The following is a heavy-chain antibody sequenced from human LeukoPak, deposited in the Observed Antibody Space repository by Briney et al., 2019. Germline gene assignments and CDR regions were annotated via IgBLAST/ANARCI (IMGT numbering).Heavy chain of an antibody. V-gene: IGHV3-74*01. CDR2: INSDVSST. CDR3: TLWFGGFDY. J-gene: IGHJ4*02. Sequence: PGRSLRLSCAASGFTFDDYAMHWVRQAPGKGLEWVSRINSDVSSTSYADSVKGRFTISRDNAKNTLYLQMNGLRAEDTAVYYCTLWFGGFDYWGQGTLVTVSS. D-gene: IGHD3-10*01. CDR1: GFTFDDYA.